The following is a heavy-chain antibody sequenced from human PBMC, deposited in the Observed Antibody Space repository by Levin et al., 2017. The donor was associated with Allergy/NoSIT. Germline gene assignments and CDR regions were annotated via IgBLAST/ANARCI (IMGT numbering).Heavy chain of an antibody. CDR1: GFTFSSYN. D-gene: IGHD3-10*01. Sequence: LSLTCAASGFTFSSYNMNWVRQAPGKGLEWISFIPTTSSPTYYADSVKGRFTISRDNAKNSLYLQMNSLRDEDTAVYYCAREGDSGSYSHYWGQGTLVTVSS. J-gene: IGHJ4*02. CDR3: AREGDSGSYSHY. CDR2: IPTTSSPT. V-gene: IGHV3-48*02.